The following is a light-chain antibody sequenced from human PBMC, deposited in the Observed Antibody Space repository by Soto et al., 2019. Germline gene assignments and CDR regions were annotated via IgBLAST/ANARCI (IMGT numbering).Light chain of an antibody. Sequence: SYELTQPPSVSVAPGQTASIPCGGNDIGSKSVHWYRQKPGQAPVLVVYDDSDRPSGIPERISGSNSGNTATLTISRVEAGDEADYFCQVWNSSSDPVVFGGGTQLTVL. CDR2: DDS. V-gene: IGLV3-21*02. CDR1: DIGSKS. J-gene: IGLJ2*01. CDR3: QVWNSSSDPVV.